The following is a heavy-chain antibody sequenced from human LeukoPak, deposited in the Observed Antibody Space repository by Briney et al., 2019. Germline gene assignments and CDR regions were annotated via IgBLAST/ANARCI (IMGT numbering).Heavy chain of an antibody. CDR2: ISSSGSTI. D-gene: IGHD3-22*01. Sequence: GGSLRLSCAASGFTFSDYYMSWIRQAPGKGLEWVSYISSSGSTIYYADSVKSRLTISRDNAKNSLYLQMNSLRAEDTAVYYCARDYYDSSGYYYRPNWFDPWGQGTLVTVSS. CDR1: GFTFSDYY. J-gene: IGHJ5*02. CDR3: ARDYYDSSGYYYRPNWFDP. V-gene: IGHV3-11*04.